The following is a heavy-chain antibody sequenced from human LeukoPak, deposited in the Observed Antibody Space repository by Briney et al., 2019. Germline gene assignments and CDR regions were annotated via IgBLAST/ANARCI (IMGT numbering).Heavy chain of an antibody. CDR3: AKRGVVIRVILVGFHKEAYYFDS. J-gene: IGHJ4*02. CDR1: GITLSNYG. Sequence: GGSLRLSCVVSGITLSNYGMSWVRQAPGKGLEWVAGISGSGGNTNYADSVKGRFTISRDNPKNTLYLQMNSLRAEDTAVYFCAKRGVVIRVILVGFHKEAYYFDSWGQGALVTVSS. D-gene: IGHD3-22*01. CDR2: ISGSGGNT. V-gene: IGHV3-23*01.